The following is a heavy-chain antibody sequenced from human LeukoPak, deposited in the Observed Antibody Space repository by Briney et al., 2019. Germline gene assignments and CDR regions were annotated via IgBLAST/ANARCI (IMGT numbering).Heavy chain of an antibody. CDR2: ISSSSSYV. J-gene: IGHJ6*02. CDR3: ARGGGSPYYYYGMDV. Sequence: PGGSLRLSCAASGFTFSLYSMNWVRQAPGKGLEWVSSISSSSSYVYYADSVKGRFTISRDNAKNTLYLHMNSLRAEDTAVYYCARGGGSPYYYYGMDVWGQGTTVTVSS. D-gene: IGHD1-26*01. CDR1: GFTFSLYS. V-gene: IGHV3-21*04.